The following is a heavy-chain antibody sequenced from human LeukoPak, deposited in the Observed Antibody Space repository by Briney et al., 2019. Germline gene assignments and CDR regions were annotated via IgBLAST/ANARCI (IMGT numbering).Heavy chain of an antibody. J-gene: IGHJ4*02. CDR3: ARGHSSSGRGY. V-gene: IGHV3-30*19. Sequence: PGRSLKLSCAASGFTFSSYGMHWVRQAPGKGLEWVAVIWYDGSNKYYADSVKGRFTISRDNSKNTLYLQMNSLRTEDTAVYYCARGHSSSGRGYWGQGSLVTVSS. CDR1: GFTFSSYG. CDR2: IWYDGSNK. D-gene: IGHD6-6*01.